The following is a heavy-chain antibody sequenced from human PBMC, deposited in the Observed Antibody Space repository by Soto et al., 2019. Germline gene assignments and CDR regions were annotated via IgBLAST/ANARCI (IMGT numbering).Heavy chain of an antibody. V-gene: IGHV1-46*01. CDR2: INPSGGST. J-gene: IGHJ4*02. D-gene: IGHD3-22*01. CDR1: GYTFTSYY. CDR3: ARDGLFSPPEYYFDY. Sequence: ASVKGSCKASGYTFTSYYMHWVRQAPGQGLEWMGIINPSGGSTSYAQKFQGRVTMTRDTSTSTVYMELSSLRSEDTAVYYCARDGLFSPPEYYFDYWGQGTLVTSPQ.